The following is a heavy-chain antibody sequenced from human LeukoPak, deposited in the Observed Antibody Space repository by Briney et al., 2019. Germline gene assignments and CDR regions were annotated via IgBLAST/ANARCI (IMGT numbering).Heavy chain of an antibody. Sequence: SETLSLTCTVSGGSISSYYWSWIRQPPGKGLEWIGYIYYSGSTNYNPSLKSRVTISVDTSKNQFSLKLSSVTAADTAVYYCARELWFGGGAGWGNWFDPWGQGTLVTVSS. J-gene: IGHJ5*02. CDR1: GGSISSYY. CDR2: IYYSGST. D-gene: IGHD3-10*01. V-gene: IGHV4-59*12. CDR3: ARELWFGGGAGWGNWFDP.